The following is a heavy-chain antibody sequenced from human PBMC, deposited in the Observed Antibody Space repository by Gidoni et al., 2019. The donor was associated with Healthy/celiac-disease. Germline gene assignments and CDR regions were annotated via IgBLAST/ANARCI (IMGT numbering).Heavy chain of an antibody. CDR2: ISYDGSNK. D-gene: IGHD5-18*01. V-gene: IGHV3-30*18. Sequence: QVQPVESGGGVVQPGRSLRLSCAASGFTFSSNGMPWVSQAPGKGLEWVAVISYDGSNKYYADSVKGRFTISRDNSKNTLYLQMNSLRAEDTAVYYCAKGYSYGHIIYYYYYGMDVWGQGTTVTVSS. CDR3: AKGYSYGHIIYYYYYGMDV. J-gene: IGHJ6*02. CDR1: GFTFSSNG.